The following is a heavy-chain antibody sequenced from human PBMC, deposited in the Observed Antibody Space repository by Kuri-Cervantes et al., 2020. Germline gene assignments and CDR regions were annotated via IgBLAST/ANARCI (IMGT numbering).Heavy chain of an antibody. V-gene: IGHV3-49*03. Sequence: GGSLRLSCTASGFTFGDYAMSWFRQAPGKGLEWVGFIRSKAYGGTTEYAASVKGRFTISRDNSKNTLYLQMNSLRAEDTAVYYCARAWTMVRGGMDVWGQGTTVTVSS. CDR2: IRSKAYGGTT. CDR1: GFTFGDYA. D-gene: IGHD3-10*01. CDR3: ARAWTMVRGGMDV. J-gene: IGHJ6*02.